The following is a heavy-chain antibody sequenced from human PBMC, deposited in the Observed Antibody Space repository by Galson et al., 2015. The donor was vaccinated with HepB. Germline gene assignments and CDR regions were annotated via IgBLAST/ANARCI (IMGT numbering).Heavy chain of an antibody. CDR2: ISYDGSNK. J-gene: IGHJ6*02. CDR1: GFTFSSYG. V-gene: IGHV3-30*03. CDR3: AGQPRVYYYYGMDV. Sequence: SLRLSCAASGFTFSSYGMHWVRQAPGKGLEWVAVISYDGSNKYYADSVKGRLTISRDNSKNALYLQMNSLRAEDTAVYYCAGQPRVYYYYGMDVWGQGTTVTVSS.